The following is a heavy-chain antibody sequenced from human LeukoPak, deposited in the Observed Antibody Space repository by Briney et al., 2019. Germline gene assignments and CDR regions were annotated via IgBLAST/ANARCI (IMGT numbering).Heavy chain of an antibody. CDR3: ARHSVDAFDI. CDR2: IYYSGST. V-gene: IGHV4-59*08. J-gene: IGHJ3*02. Sequence: SETLSLTCTVSGGSISSYYWSWIRQPPGKGLEWIGYIYYSGSTNYNPSLKSRVTITVDTSKNQFSLKLSSVTAADTAVYYCARHSVDAFDIWGQGTMVAVSS. CDR1: GGSISSYY. D-gene: IGHD6-19*01.